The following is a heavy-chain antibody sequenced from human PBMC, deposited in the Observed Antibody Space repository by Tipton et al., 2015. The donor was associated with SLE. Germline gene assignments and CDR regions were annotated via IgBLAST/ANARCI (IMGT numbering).Heavy chain of an antibody. D-gene: IGHD5-12*01. Sequence: SLRLSCAASGFTFSSYAMTWVRQAQGKGLEWVAVIGGSGYTTYYADSVKGRFTISRDNPRNTLYLQMNSLRAEDTAVYYCATRYDLVPDWGQGTLVTVSS. V-gene: IGHV3-23*01. CDR1: GFTFSSYA. J-gene: IGHJ4*02. CDR2: IGGSGYTT. CDR3: ATRYDLVPD.